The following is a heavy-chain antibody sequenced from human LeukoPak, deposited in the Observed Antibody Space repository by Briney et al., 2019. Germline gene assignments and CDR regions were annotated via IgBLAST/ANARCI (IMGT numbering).Heavy chain of an antibody. V-gene: IGHV1-69*06. D-gene: IGHD3-22*01. CDR1: GGTFSSYA. CDR2: IIPIFGTA. CDR3: ARLAYYYDSSGLAGAFDI. J-gene: IGHJ3*02. Sequence: ASVKVSCKASGGTFSSYAISWVRQAPGQGLEWMGGIIPIFGTANYAQKFQGRVTITADKSTSTAYMELSSLRSEDTAVYYCARLAYYYDSSGLAGAFDIWGQGTMVTVSS.